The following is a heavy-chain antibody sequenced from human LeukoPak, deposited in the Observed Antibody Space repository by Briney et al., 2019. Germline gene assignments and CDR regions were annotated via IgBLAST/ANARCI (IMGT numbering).Heavy chain of an antibody. Sequence: PGGSLRLSCAAPGFTFSTYAMSWVRQAPGTGLESVTAISGSGGSTYYADSVKGRFTISRDNSKNTLDLQMNSLRAEDTAVYYCAKGLESGNVVATAISLGYWGQGTLVTVSS. CDR3: AKGLESGNVVATAISLGY. CDR2: ISGSGGST. V-gene: IGHV3-23*01. CDR1: GFTFSTYA. D-gene: IGHD2-21*02. J-gene: IGHJ4*02.